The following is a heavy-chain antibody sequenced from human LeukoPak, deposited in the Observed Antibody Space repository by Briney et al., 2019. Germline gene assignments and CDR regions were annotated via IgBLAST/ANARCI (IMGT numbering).Heavy chain of an antibody. J-gene: IGHJ2*01. CDR1: GGSFSGFY. Sequence: KPSETLSLTCAVYGGSFSGFYWTWIRQPPGKGLEWIGEINHSGSTNYNPSLKSRVTISVDTSKNHFSLKLSSVTAADTAVYYCARHQGVVDLWGRGSLVTVSS. D-gene: IGHD3-3*01. V-gene: IGHV4-34*01. CDR2: INHSGST. CDR3: ARHQGVVDL.